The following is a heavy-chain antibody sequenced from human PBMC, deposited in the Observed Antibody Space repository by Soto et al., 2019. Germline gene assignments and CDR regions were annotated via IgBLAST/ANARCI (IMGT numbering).Heavy chain of an antibody. Sequence: EVKLLESGGGLVQPGGSLRLSCAASGFTFSSYAMSWVRQAPGKGLEWVSAISGSGGSTYYADSVKGRFTISRDNSKNTLYMQMTSLRAEDTAVYYCAKGGGSSWLVDYWGQGTLVPVSS. J-gene: IGHJ4*02. CDR3: AKGGGSSWLVDY. CDR1: GFTFSSYA. CDR2: ISGSGGST. V-gene: IGHV3-23*01. D-gene: IGHD6-13*01.